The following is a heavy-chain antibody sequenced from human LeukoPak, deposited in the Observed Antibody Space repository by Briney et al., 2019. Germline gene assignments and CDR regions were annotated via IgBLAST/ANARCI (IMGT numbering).Heavy chain of an antibody. D-gene: IGHD3-10*01. Sequence: PGGSLRLSCAVSGFTFTSNYMSWVRLAPGKGLEWVSVIYSGGTTFYTDSVKGRFTISRDNSKNTLYLQMNSLRAEDTAVYYCARVLYYYGSGSYNYYMDVWGKGTTVTISS. V-gene: IGHV3-53*01. CDR2: IYSGGTT. CDR3: ARVLYYYGSGSYNYYMDV. J-gene: IGHJ6*03. CDR1: GFTFTSNY.